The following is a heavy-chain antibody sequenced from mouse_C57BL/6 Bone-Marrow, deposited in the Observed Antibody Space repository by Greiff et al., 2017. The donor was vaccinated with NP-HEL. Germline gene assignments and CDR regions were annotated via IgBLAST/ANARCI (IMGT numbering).Heavy chain of an antibody. CDR1: GYTFTDYY. D-gene: IGHD2-3*01. J-gene: IGHJ1*03. Sequence: QVQLQQSGAELVRPGASVKLSCKASGYTFTDYYINWVKQRPGQGLEWIARIYPGSGNTYYNEKFKGKATLTAEKSSSTAYMQLSSLTSEDSAVYFCARWLLRRYFDVWGTGTTVTVSS. CDR3: ARWLLRRYFDV. V-gene: IGHV1-76*01. CDR2: IYPGSGNT.